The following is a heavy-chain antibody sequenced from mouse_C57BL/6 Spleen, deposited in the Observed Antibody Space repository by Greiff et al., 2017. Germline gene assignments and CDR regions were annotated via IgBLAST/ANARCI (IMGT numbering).Heavy chain of an antibody. CDR3: AYYDYGYYAMDY. CDR1: GFNIKDYY. Sequence: EVQLQQSGAELVKSGASVKLSCTASGFNIKDYYMHWVKQRPEQGLEWIGRIDPEDGETKYAPKFQGKATITADTSSNTAYLQLSSLTSEDTAVYYCAYYDYGYYAMDYWGQGTSVTVSS. D-gene: IGHD2-4*01. J-gene: IGHJ4*01. V-gene: IGHV14-2*01. CDR2: IDPEDGET.